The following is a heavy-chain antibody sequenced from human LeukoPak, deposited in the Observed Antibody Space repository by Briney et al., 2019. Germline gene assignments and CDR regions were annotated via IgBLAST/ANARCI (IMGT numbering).Heavy chain of an antibody. D-gene: IGHD6-19*01. J-gene: IGHJ4*02. Sequence: SETLSLTCTVSGGSISTYYWSWIRQPPGKGLEYIAHIYYTGSTDYNPSLKSRVSISVDTSKNQFSLELNSVTAADTAVYCCARGRYSGGWYDYWGQGTLVTVSS. CDR3: ARGRYSGGWYDY. CDR1: GGSISTYY. CDR2: IYYTGST. V-gene: IGHV4-59*01.